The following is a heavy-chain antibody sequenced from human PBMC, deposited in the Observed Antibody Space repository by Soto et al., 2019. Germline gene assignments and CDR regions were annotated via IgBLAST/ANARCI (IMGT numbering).Heavy chain of an antibody. D-gene: IGHD6-19*01. J-gene: IGHJ4*02. CDR2: IWSDGSRQ. V-gene: IGHV3-33*01. Sequence: QVRLVESGGGAVQPGRSLKLSCTASGFTFRNYAMHWVRQAPGKGLEWVAFIWSDGSRQDYAESVRGRFTISRDDSNNRLDLQMNSLRVEDTALYYCARDGASGWNWDYWGQGTLVTVTS. CDR3: ARDGASGWNWDY. CDR1: GFTFRNYA.